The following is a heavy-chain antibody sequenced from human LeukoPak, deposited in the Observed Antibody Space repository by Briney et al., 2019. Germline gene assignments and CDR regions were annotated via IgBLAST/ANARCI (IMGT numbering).Heavy chain of an antibody. CDR1: GFTVSSNY. CDR2: IYSGGST. D-gene: IGHD1-26*01. CDR3: ARYSGSKYVSYFDY. J-gene: IGHJ4*02. Sequence: PGGSLRLSCAASGFTVSSNYMSWVRQAPGKGLEWVSVIYSGGSTYYADSVKGRFTISRDNSKNTLYLQMNSLRAEDTAVYYCARYSGSKYVSYFDYWGQGTLVTVSS. V-gene: IGHV3-53*01.